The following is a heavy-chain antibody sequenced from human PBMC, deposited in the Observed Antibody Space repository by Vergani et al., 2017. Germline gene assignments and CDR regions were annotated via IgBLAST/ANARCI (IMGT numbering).Heavy chain of an antibody. CDR1: GGTFSSYA. Sequence: QVQLVQSGAEVKKPGSSVKVSCKASGGTFSSYAISWVRQAPGQGLEWMGGIIPIFGIANYAQKFQGRVTITADKSTSTAYMELSSLRSEDTAVYYCARDFGSSCPPREYYGMDVWGQGTTVTVSS. CDR2: IIPIFGIA. CDR3: ARDFGSSCPPREYYGMDV. J-gene: IGHJ6*02. D-gene: IGHD6-13*01. V-gene: IGHV1-69*17.